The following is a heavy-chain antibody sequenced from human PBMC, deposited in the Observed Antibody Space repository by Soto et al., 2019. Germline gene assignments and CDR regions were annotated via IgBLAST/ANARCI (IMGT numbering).Heavy chain of an antibody. J-gene: IGHJ6*02. Sequence: QITLKESGPTLVKPTQTLTLTCTFSGFSLNTGGLGVGWIRQPPGKALEWLALIYWDGEKRYSPSLKRRLSITKDTSNNQVVLTMSNSDPVDTATYYCAHSRFGGDCLRSYSSHYYYGMDVWGQGTTVTVSS. CDR3: AHSRFGGDCLRSYSSHYYYGMDV. CDR1: GFSLNTGGLG. D-gene: IGHD2-21*02. V-gene: IGHV2-5*02. CDR2: IYWDGEK.